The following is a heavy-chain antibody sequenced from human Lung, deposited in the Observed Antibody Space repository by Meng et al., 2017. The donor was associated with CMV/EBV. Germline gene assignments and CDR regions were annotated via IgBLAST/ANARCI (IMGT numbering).Heavy chain of an antibody. CDR3: ARDRDWELFDY. CDR2: INTDANEG. J-gene: IGHJ4*02. CDR1: GFTFSDYN. Sequence: VQLVECGGGLVQPGGSLRLSCAVSGFTFSDYNIHWVRQAPGKGLVWVSRINTDANEGTYEDSVKGRFSITRDNAKNTVFLQMNSLRAEDTAIYYCARDRDWELFDYWGQGILVTVSS. V-gene: IGHV3-74*03. D-gene: IGHD3-10*01.